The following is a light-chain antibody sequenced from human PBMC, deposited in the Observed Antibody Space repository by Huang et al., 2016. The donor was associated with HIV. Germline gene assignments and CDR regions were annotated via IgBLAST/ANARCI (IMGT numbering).Light chain of an antibody. CDR1: QSIGSN. CDR3: QQYNNWPPLT. Sequence: EVVMTQSPNTLSVSPGERATLSCRASQSIGSNVAWYQQKPGQAPRLLIYRASARAAGVPARVSGSGAGTEFTLTISSLQSEDFAIYYCQQYNNWPPLTFGGGTKVEI. CDR2: RAS. V-gene: IGKV3-15*01. J-gene: IGKJ4*01.